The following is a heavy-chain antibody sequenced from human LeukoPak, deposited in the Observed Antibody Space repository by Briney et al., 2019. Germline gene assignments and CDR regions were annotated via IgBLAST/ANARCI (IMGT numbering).Heavy chain of an antibody. CDR3: ARQLITMVRGVINN. J-gene: IGHJ4*02. D-gene: IGHD3-10*01. CDR2: ISYDGNDK. CDR1: GFTFSRNA. V-gene: IGHV3-30-3*01. Sequence: GGSLRLSCVASGFTFSRNAMHWVRQAPGKGLEWVAVISYDGNDKYYADSVKGRFTISRDNSKNTLYLQMNSLRAEDTAVYYCARQLITMVRGVINNWGQGTLVTVSS.